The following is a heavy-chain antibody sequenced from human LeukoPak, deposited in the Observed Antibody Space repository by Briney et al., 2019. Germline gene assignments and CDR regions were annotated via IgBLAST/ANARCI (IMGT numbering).Heavy chain of an antibody. D-gene: IGHD3-9*01. CDR1: GFTFSSYE. J-gene: IGHJ3*02. V-gene: IGHV3-21*01. CDR3: ARGKTGYYILGPPDAFDI. CDR2: ITSSSIYI. Sequence: GGSLRLSCAASGFTFSSYEMNWVRQAPGKGLEWVSSITSSSIYIYYADSVKGRFTISRDNSKNTLYLQMNSLRAEDTAVYYCARGKTGYYILGPPDAFDIWGQGTMVTVSS.